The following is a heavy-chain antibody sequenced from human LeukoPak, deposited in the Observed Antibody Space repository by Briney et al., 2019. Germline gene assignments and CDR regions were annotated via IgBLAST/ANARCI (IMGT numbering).Heavy chain of an antibody. CDR2: IKHDGSEK. Sequence: GGSLRLSCAASGFTFSSYWMHWIRQAPGKGLEWVANIKHDGSEKYYVDSVKGRFTISRDNAKNSLYLQMNSLRADDTAVYYCARANDKSGYYGGSFDYWGQGTLVTVSS. CDR1: GFTFSSYW. CDR3: ARANDKSGYYGGSFDY. D-gene: IGHD3-22*01. V-gene: IGHV3-7*01. J-gene: IGHJ4*02.